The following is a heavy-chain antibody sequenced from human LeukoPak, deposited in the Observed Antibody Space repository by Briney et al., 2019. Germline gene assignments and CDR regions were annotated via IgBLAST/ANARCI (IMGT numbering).Heavy chain of an antibody. V-gene: IGHV1-24*01. J-gene: IGHJ4*02. CDR3: ATVYLGGTAWYYFDY. D-gene: IGHD6-19*01. CDR2: FDAEDGET. Sequence: ASVKVSCKVSGYTLTELPMHWVRQAPGKGLEWMGGFDAEDGETIYAQKFQGRVTMTEDTSTDTAYMELSSLRSDDTAVYYCATVYLGGTAWYYFDYWGQGTLVTVSS. CDR1: GYTLTELP.